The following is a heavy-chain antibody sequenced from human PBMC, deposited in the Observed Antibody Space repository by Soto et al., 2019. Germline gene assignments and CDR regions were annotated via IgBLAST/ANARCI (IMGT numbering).Heavy chain of an antibody. D-gene: IGHD3-16*01. J-gene: IGHJ3*01. CDR3: ARNLYGRAFDF. Sequence: QVQLLQSGAEVKRPGASAKVSCKTSGYTFTSYHVSWVRQAPGQGLEWMGWINPFEGHTNYSQKFQGRVTMTTDRSTNTAYMELRTLISDDTAVYSCARNLYGRAFDFWGQGTMVTVSP. CDR2: INPFEGHT. V-gene: IGHV1-18*01. CDR1: GYTFTSYH.